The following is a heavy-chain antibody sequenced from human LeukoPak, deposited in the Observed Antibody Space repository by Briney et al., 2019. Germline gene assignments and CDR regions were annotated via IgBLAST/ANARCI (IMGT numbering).Heavy chain of an antibody. CDR1: GFTFSSYS. Sequence: GGSLRLSCAASGFTFSSYSMNWVRQAPGKGLEWVSSISSSSSYIYYADSVKGRFTISRDNAKNSLYLQMSSLRAEDTAVYYCAREKVVVPASKGFDYWGQGTLVTVSS. CDR3: AREKVVVPASKGFDY. J-gene: IGHJ4*02. CDR2: ISSSSSYI. D-gene: IGHD2-2*01. V-gene: IGHV3-21*01.